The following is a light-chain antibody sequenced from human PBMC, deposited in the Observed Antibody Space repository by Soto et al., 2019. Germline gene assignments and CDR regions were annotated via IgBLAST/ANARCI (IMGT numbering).Light chain of an antibody. CDR3: QQLNTRT. CDR1: QGISSY. V-gene: IGKV1-9*01. Sequence: IQLTQSPSFLSASVGDRVTITCRASQGISSYLAWYQQKPGKAPKLLIYAASTLQSGVPSRFSGSGSGTEFTLTISSLQPEDFATYYCQQLNTRTFGPGTKVDIK. J-gene: IGKJ3*01. CDR2: AAS.